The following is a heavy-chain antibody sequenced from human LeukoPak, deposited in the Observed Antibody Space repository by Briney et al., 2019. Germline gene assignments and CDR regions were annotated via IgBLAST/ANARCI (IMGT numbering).Heavy chain of an antibody. Sequence: PSETLSLTCTVSGGSISSYYWSWIRQPPGKGLEWIGYIYYSGSTNYNPSLKSRVTISVDTSKNQFSLKLSSVTAADTAVYYCARGLNYGGSGYYFDYWGQGTLVTVSS. J-gene: IGHJ4*02. CDR2: IYYSGST. CDR1: GGSISSYY. CDR3: ARGLNYGGSGYYFDY. D-gene: IGHD3-22*01. V-gene: IGHV4-59*12.